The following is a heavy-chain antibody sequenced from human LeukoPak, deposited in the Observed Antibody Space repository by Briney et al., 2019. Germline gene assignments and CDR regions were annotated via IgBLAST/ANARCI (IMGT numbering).Heavy chain of an antibody. D-gene: IGHD4-23*01. CDR1: GGTFSSYA. V-gene: IGHV1-69*04. J-gene: IGHJ4*02. CDR2: IIPILGIA. Sequence: GSSVKVSCKASGGTFSSYATSWVRQAPGQGLEWMGRIIPILGIANYAQKFRGRVTITADKSTSTAYMELSSLRSEDTAMYYCARESYSGNPYFDYWGQGTLVTVSS. CDR3: ARESYSGNPYFDY.